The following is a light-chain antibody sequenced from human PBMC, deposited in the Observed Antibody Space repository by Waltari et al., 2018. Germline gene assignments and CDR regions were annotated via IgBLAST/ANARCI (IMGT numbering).Light chain of an antibody. Sequence: SSELTQDPAVSVALGQTVRITCQGDSLRSYYASWYQQKPGQAPVLVIYGKNNRPSGIPDRFSGSSSENTVCLTVAGAQAEDEADYCCNTRDSSGNHVVFGGGTKLTVL. J-gene: IGLJ2*01. CDR1: SLRSYY. CDR2: GKN. CDR3: NTRDSSGNHVV. V-gene: IGLV3-19*01.